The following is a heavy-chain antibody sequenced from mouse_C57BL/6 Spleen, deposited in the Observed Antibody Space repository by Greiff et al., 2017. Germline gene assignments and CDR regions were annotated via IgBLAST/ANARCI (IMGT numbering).Heavy chain of an antibody. V-gene: IGHV1-64*01. D-gene: IGHD4-1*01. J-gene: IGHJ2*01. CDR3: ARLTGTEFDY. Sequence: QVQLQQPGAELVKPGASVKLSCKASGYTFTSYWMHWVKQRPGQGLEWIGMIHPNSGSTNYNEKFKSKAKLTVDKSSSTAYMQRSSLTSEDSAVYYCARLTGTEFDYWGQGTTLTVSS. CDR1: GYTFTSYW. CDR2: IHPNSGST.